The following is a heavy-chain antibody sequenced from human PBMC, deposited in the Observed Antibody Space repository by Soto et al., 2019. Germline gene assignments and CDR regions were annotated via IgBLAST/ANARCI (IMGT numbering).Heavy chain of an antibody. Sequence: GGSLRLSCAASGCTFSSYAVSWVRQAPGKGLEWVSAISGSGDNTYYADSVKGRFTISRDNSKNTLYLQMNSLRAEDTAVYYCAKLLVGSSLRSGFDYFDFWGQGTLVTVSS. V-gene: IGHV3-23*01. CDR3: AKLLVGSSLRSGFDYFDF. D-gene: IGHD6-19*01. CDR1: GCTFSSYA. J-gene: IGHJ4*02. CDR2: ISGSGDNT.